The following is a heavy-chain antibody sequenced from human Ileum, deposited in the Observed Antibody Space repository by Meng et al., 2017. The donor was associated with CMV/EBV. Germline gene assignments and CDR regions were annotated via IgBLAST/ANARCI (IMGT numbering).Heavy chain of an antibody. CDR3: ATENYGLVD. V-gene: IGHV3-15*07. CDR2: IKNKPNGATT. D-gene: IGHD4-17*01. CDR1: GFTFSSPW. Sequence: LACEASGFTFSSPWMNWVRQAPGKGLEWVGRIKNKPNGATTDYAAPVKGRFTISRDDSKNMLYLQMNSLKTEDTAVYHCATENYGLVDWGQGTLVTVSS. J-gene: IGHJ4*02.